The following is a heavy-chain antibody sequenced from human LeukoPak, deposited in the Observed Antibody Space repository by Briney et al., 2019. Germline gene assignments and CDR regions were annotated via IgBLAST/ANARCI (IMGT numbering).Heavy chain of an antibody. J-gene: IGHJ4*02. D-gene: IGHD2-21*02. CDR1: GFTFSDYY. Sequence: PGGSLRLSCAASGFTFSDYYMSWIRQAPGKGLEWVSYISSSGSTIYYADSVKGRFTISRDNAKNSLYLQMNSLRAEDTAVYYCARDRERDIVVVTAMFGYWGQGTLVTVSS. CDR2: ISSSGSTI. CDR3: ARDRERDIVVVTAMFGY. V-gene: IGHV3-11*01.